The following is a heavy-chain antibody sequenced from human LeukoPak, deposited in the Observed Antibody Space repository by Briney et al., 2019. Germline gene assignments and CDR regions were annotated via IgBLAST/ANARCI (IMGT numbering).Heavy chain of an antibody. V-gene: IGHV4-30-2*02. CDR3: ARTYYDFWSGYYTPYYFDY. J-gene: IGHJ4*02. CDR1: GGSISSGGYS. Sequence: PSQTLSLTCAVSGGSISSGGYSWSWIRQPPGKGLEWIGYIYHSGSTYYNPSLKSRVTISVDTSKNQFSLKLSSVTAADTAVYYCARTYYDFWSGYYTPYYFDYWGQGTLVTVSS. CDR2: IYHSGST. D-gene: IGHD3-3*01.